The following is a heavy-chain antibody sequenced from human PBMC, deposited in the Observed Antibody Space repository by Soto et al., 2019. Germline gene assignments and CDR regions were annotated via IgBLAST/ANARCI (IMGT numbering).Heavy chain of an antibody. V-gene: IGHV4-31*03. CDR3: ARVKKKGVATTNFDY. D-gene: IGHD5-12*01. CDR2: IYYSGSI. J-gene: IGHJ4*02. Sequence: SETLSLTCTVSGGSISSGGYYWSWIRQHPGKGLEWIGYIYYSGSIYYNPSLKSRVTISVDTSKNQFSLKLSSVTAADTAVYYCARVKKKGVATTNFDYWGQGTLVTVSS. CDR1: GGSISSGGYY.